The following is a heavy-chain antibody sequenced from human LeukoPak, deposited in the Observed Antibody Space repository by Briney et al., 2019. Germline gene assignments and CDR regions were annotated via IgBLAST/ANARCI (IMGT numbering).Heavy chain of an antibody. J-gene: IGHJ4*02. D-gene: IGHD2-15*01. Sequence: ASVKVSCKASGYIFTSYSMNWVRQARGQGLEWMGWINTDTGNPTYAQGFTGRFVFSLDTSVTTAYLQISSLQAEDTAVYYCATMSHCSDGSCYSEWGQGTLVTVSS. CDR2: INTDTGNP. CDR3: ATMSHCSDGSCYSE. CDR1: GYIFTSYS. V-gene: IGHV7-4-1*02.